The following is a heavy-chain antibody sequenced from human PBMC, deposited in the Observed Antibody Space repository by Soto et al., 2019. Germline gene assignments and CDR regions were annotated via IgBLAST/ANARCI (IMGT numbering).Heavy chain of an antibody. D-gene: IGHD1-26*01. CDR3: AVGVGAVPPEDAFDI. Sequence: SETLSLTCAVYSGSFSGHYWNWIRQPPGKGLEWIGEINQSGSTNYNPSLKSRVTISLETSKNQFSLKLSSVTAADPAVYYCAVGVGAVPPEDAFDIWGQATMVIVSS. CDR2: INQSGST. CDR1: SGSFSGHY. J-gene: IGHJ3*02. V-gene: IGHV4-34*01.